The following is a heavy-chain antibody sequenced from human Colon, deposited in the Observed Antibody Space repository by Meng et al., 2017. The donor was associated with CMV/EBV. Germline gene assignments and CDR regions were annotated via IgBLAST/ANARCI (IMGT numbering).Heavy chain of an antibody. CDR2: IYIRGGT. V-gene: IGHV4-4*07. D-gene: IGHD5-18*01. CDR1: GVSFSHYY. Sequence: QVQLQESGTGLVKPSETLSLTCTVSGVSFSHYYWGWIRQPAGTGPEWIGRIYIRGGTNYNPSLKSRVTMSVDTSKNQFSLKLSSVTAADTAVYYCVVQPCYDGYCYFDYWGQGTLVTVSS. J-gene: IGHJ4*02. CDR3: VVQPCYDGYCYFDY.